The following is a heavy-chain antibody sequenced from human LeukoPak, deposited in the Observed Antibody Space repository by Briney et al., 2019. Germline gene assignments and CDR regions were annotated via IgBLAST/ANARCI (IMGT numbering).Heavy chain of an antibody. D-gene: IGHD2-2*01. J-gene: IGHJ4*02. CDR1: GLTFRDYT. CDR3: AREVLIVVEPAANTIDY. CDR2: INKGGSYM. Sequence: PGGSLRLSCAASGLTFRDYTMNWVRQTPGKGLEWVSAINKGGSYMTYADSVKGRFTVSRDNAKNSLFLQMNNLRVEDTAVYFCAREVLIVVEPAANTIDYWGQGTRVTVSS. V-gene: IGHV3-21*01.